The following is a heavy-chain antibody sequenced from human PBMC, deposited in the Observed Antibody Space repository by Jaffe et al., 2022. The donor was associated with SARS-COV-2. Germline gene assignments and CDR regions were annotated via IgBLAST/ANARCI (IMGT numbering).Heavy chain of an antibody. CDR3: ARSSGAPQSGWYGYYFDY. V-gene: IGHV4-34*01. D-gene: IGHD6-19*01. Sequence: QVQLQQWGAGLLKPSETLSLTCAVYGGSFSGYYWSWIRQPPGKGLEWIGEINHSGSTKYSPSLKSRVTISVDTSKNHFSLKLSSVTAADTAVYYCARSSGAPQSGWYGYYFDYWGQGTLVTVSS. CDR2: INHSGST. CDR1: GGSFSGYY. J-gene: IGHJ4*02.